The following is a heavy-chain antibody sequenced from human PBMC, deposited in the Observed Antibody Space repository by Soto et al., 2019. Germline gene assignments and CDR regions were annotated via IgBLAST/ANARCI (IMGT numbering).Heavy chain of an antibody. CDR1: GGSISSCGYY. CDR3: AREYSSGWYGYFQH. D-gene: IGHD6-19*01. CDR2: VYYTGST. V-gene: IGHV4-31*03. J-gene: IGHJ1*01. Sequence: QVQLQESGPGLVKPSQTLSLTCTVSGGSISSCGYYWSWIRQYPGLGLEWIGAVYYTGSTYYNRPLKSRLTMSVDTSTNQFSLMLPSVTAADTAVYYCAREYSSGWYGYFQHWGQDIPVTVSS.